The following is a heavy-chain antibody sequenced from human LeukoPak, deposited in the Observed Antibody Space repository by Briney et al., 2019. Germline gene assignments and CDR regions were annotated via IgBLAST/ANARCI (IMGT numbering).Heavy chain of an antibody. CDR1: GFIFSDYY. CDR2: ISSSGSTI. J-gene: IGHJ3*02. D-gene: IGHD5-24*01. Sequence: PGGSLRLSCAASGFIFSDYYMSWIRQAPGKGLEWVSYISSSGSTIYFADSVKGRFTISRDNAKNSVYLQMNRLRAEDTAVYFCAREMATISAFDIWGQGTMVTVSS. CDR3: AREMATISAFDI. V-gene: IGHV3-11*04.